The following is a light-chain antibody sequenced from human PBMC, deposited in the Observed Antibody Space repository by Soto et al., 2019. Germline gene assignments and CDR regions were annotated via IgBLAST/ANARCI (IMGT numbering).Light chain of an antibody. CDR3: SSYRSGSTPYV. J-gene: IGLJ1*01. CDR1: SSDVGGYNF. Sequence: QSVLTQPPSASGSPGQSVTISCTGTSSDVGGYNFVSWYQQHPGKAPQLMIFEVTNRPSGVSSRFSGSKSGNTASLTISRLQAGDEADYHCSSYRSGSTPYVFGTGTKLTVL. CDR2: EVT. V-gene: IGLV2-14*01.